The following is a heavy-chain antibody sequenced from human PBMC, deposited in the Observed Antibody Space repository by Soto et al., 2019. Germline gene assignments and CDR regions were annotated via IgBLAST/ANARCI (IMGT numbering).Heavy chain of an antibody. CDR3: ARGPPTMIVVVTRYYFDY. V-gene: IGHV4-59*12. Sequence: SETLSLTCTVSGGSISSYYWSWIRQPPGKGLEWIGYIYYSGSTNYNPSLKSRVTISVDTSKNQFSLKLSSVTAADTAVYYCARGPPTMIVVVTRYYFDYWGQGTLVTVSS. CDR1: GGSISSYY. J-gene: IGHJ4*02. CDR2: IYYSGST. D-gene: IGHD3-22*01.